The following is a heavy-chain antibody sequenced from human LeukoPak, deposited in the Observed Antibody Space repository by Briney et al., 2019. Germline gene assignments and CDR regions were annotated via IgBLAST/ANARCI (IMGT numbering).Heavy chain of an antibody. CDR1: GFTFTSYV. Sequence: GGSLRLSCAASGFTFTSYVMSWVRQAPWKGLEWVSAVTVSGGNTYYADSVKGRFTISRDNAKNSLYLQMNRLRVEDTAVYYCARDASGWYSRLDYWGQGALVTVAS. D-gene: IGHD6-19*01. J-gene: IGHJ4*02. V-gene: IGHV3-23*01. CDR2: VTVSGGNT. CDR3: ARDASGWYSRLDY.